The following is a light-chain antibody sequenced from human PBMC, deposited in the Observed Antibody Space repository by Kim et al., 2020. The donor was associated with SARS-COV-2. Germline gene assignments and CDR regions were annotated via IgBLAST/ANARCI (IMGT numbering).Light chain of an antibody. CDR3: QQYYSSYT. V-gene: IGKV1-33*01. CDR2: DAS. CDR1: QDISNY. Sequence: DIQMTQSPSSLSASVGDRVTITCQASQDISNYLNWYQQKPGKAPKLLIYDASNLETGVPSRFSGSGSGTDFTLTISSLQAEDVAVYYCQQYYSSYTFGQGTKLEI. J-gene: IGKJ2*01.